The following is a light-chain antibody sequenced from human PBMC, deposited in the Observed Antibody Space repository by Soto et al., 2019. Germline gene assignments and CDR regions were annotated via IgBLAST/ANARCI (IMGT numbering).Light chain of an antibody. Sequence: QSVLTQPPSVSAAPGQKVTISCSGSSSNIGNNYVSWYQQIPGTAPKLLIYDNNKRPSGIPDRFSGSKSGTSATLGITGLQAGDEADYYCRPWDSSLSAVVFGGGTKVTVL. J-gene: IGLJ2*01. CDR2: DNN. CDR1: SSNIGNNY. CDR3: RPWDSSLSAVV. V-gene: IGLV1-51*01.